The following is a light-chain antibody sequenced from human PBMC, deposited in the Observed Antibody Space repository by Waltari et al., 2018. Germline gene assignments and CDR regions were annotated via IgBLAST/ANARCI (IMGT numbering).Light chain of an antibody. J-gene: IGKJ4*01. Sequence: DIQMTQSPSTLSASVGDRVTITCRVSENIDNSLAWYQQRPGEAPNLLIFYASTLEKGVPSRFSGSGSGTEFTLTISSLQPDDFATYYCQHYSASSFTFGGGTKLEIK. CDR3: QHYSASSFT. CDR1: ENIDNS. CDR2: YAS. V-gene: IGKV1-5*01.